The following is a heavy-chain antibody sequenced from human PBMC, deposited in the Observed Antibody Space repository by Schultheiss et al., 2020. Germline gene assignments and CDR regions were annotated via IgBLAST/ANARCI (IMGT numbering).Heavy chain of an antibody. CDR2: IYYSGST. CDR1: GGSISSGGYY. Sequence: SATLSLTCTVSGGSISSGGYYWSWIRQHPGKGLEWIGYIYYSGSTYYNPSLKSRVTISVDSSKNQFSLKLSSVTAADTAVYYCARDDGVVAATYFDYWGQGTLVTVSS. D-gene: IGHD2-15*01. V-gene: IGHV4-31*03. J-gene: IGHJ4*02. CDR3: ARDDGVVAATYFDY.